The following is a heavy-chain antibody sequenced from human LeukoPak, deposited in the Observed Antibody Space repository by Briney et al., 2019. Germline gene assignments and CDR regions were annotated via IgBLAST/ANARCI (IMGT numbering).Heavy chain of an antibody. Sequence: PGGSLRLSCEASGFAFSFSAMTWVRQAPGKGLEWVSSISSTSSYIYYADSVKGRFTVSRDNAQKSLYLQMNSLRAEDTAVYYCARVGYSSGWYFDYWGQGTLVTVSS. V-gene: IGHV3-21*01. CDR1: GFAFSFSA. J-gene: IGHJ4*02. D-gene: IGHD6-19*01. CDR2: ISSTSSYI. CDR3: ARVGYSSGWYFDY.